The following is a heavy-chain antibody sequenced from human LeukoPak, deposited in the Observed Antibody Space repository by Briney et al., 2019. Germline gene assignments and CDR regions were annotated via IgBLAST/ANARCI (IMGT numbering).Heavy chain of an antibody. V-gene: IGHV4-59*01. Sequence: TSETLSLTCTVSGGSISSYYWSWIRQPPGKGLEWIGHIYYTGSTNYNPSLKSRVTISIDTSKNQFSLKLTSVTAADTAVYYCARDWGTTAVKGMDVWGQGTTVTVSS. CDR3: ARDWGTTAVKGMDV. D-gene: IGHD2/OR15-2a*01. CDR2: IYYTGST. J-gene: IGHJ6*02. CDR1: GGSISSYY.